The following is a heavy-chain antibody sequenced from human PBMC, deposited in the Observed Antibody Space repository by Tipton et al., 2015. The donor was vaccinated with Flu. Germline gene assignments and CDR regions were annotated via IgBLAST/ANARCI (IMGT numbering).Heavy chain of an antibody. CDR2: ISGGGAIT. CDR1: GFTFSGYA. J-gene: IGHJ4*02. D-gene: IGHD6-19*01. V-gene: IGHV3-23*01. CDR3: AKVIPELVAGLDY. Sequence: GSLRLSCEASGFTFSGYAMSWVRQPPGKGLEWVSGISGGGAITYFADSVKGRFTISRDNSKNTLVLQMNSLRAEDTAVYYCAKVIPELVAGLDYWGQGTLVTVSS.